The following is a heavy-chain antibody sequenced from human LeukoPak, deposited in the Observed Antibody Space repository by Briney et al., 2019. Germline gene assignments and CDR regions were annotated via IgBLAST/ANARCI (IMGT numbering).Heavy chain of an antibody. CDR2: IYYSGST. V-gene: IGHV4-30-4*01. J-gene: IGHJ4*02. D-gene: IGHD5-18*01. CDR1: GGSISSGDYY. CDR3: ARAMEGYSYGNDFDY. Sequence: SQTLSLTCTVSGGSISSGDYYWSWIRQPPGKGREWIGYIYYSGSTYYNPSLKSRVTISVDTSKNQFSLKLSSVTAADTAVYYCARAMEGYSYGNDFDYWGQGTLVTVSS.